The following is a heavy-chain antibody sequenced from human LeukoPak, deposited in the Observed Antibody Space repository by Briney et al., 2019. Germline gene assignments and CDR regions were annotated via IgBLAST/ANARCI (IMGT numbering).Heavy chain of an antibody. Sequence: ASVKVSCKASGYTFTSYAMNWVRQAPGQGLEWMGWINTNTGNPTYAQGFTGRFVFSLDTSVSTAYLQISSLKAEDTAVYHCARRPPPGYSSSSGDAFDIWGQGTMVTVSS. CDR2: INTNTGNP. CDR1: GYTFTSYA. D-gene: IGHD6-6*01. V-gene: IGHV7-4-1*02. CDR3: ARRPPPGYSSSSGDAFDI. J-gene: IGHJ3*02.